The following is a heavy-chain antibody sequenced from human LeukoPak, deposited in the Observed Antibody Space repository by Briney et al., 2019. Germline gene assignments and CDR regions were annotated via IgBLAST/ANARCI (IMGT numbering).Heavy chain of an antibody. CDR2: IYHSGST. CDR3: ARDLHGSYGPPNFDY. Sequence: PSETLSLTCTVSGYSISSGYYWGWIRQPPGKGLEWIGNIYHSGSTYYNPSLKSRVTISVDTSKNQFSLKLSSVTAADTAVYYCARDLHGSYGPPNFDYWGQGTLVTVSS. J-gene: IGHJ4*02. CDR1: GYSISSGYY. V-gene: IGHV4-38-2*02. D-gene: IGHD5-18*01.